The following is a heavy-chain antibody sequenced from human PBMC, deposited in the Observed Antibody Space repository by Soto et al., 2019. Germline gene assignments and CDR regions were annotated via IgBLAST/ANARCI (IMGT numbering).Heavy chain of an antibody. CDR2: ISISGAGT. D-gene: IGHD4-17*01. J-gene: IGHJ5*02. CDR3: AKGNYGDYET. Sequence: EAQLLESGGGLVQPGGSLRLSCTASGFTFSSFAMSWVRQAPGKGLEWVSTISISGAGTYYADSVKGRFTISRDIPKNTLNLQMSSLRADDTAVYYCAKGNYGDYETWGQGTLVTVSS. CDR1: GFTFSSFA. V-gene: IGHV3-23*01.